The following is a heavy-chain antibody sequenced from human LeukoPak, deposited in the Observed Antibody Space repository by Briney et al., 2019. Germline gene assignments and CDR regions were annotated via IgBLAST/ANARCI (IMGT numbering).Heavy chain of an antibody. D-gene: IGHD6-19*01. V-gene: IGHV3-7*01. Sequence: QSGGSLRLSCAASGFTFSDYWMSWVRQAPGKGLEWVANIKQDGSETYYVDFVKGRFTISRDNTKNSLFLQMNSLRAEDTAVYYCAKAPGLALPLSDYWGQGTLVTVSS. CDR3: AKAPGLALPLSDY. J-gene: IGHJ4*02. CDR2: IKQDGSET. CDR1: GFTFSDYW.